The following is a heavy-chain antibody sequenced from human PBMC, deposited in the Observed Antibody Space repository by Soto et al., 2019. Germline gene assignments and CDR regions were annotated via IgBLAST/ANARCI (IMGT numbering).Heavy chain of an antibody. V-gene: IGHV3-33*01. CDR1: GFTFSSYG. CDR2: IWYDGSNK. Sequence: GGSLRLSCAASGFTFSSYGMHWVRQAPGKGLEWVAVIWYDGSNKYYADSVKGRFTISRDNSKNTLYLQMNSLRAEDTAVYYGARDNRPPKLGIRGYYFDYWGQGTLVTVSS. J-gene: IGHJ4*02. D-gene: IGHD7-27*01. CDR3: ARDNRPPKLGIRGYYFDY.